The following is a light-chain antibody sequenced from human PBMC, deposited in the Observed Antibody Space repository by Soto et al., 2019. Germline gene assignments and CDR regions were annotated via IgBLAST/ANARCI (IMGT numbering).Light chain of an antibody. CDR3: GTWDSSLSAEV. J-gene: IGLJ2*01. V-gene: IGLV1-51*01. CDR1: SSNIGNNY. CDR2: DTN. Sequence: QSVLTQPPSVSAAPGQKVTISCSGSSSNIGNNYVSWYQQFPGTAPKLLICDTNQRTSGIPDRFSGSKSGTSATLAITGLQAGDEADYYCGTWDSSLSAEVFGGGTKLTVL.